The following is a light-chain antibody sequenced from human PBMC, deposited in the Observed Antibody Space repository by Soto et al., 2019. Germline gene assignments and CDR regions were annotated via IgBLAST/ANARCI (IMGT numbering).Light chain of an antibody. CDR1: QSVSSN. J-gene: IGKJ1*01. V-gene: IGKV3-15*01. Sequence: IVMTQSPATLSVSPGERATLSCRASQSVSSNLAWYQQKPGQAPRLLIYGASTRATGIPARFSGSGSETEFTLTISSLQSEDFAVYYCQQYNGWPRTFGQGTKVEIK. CDR2: GAS. CDR3: QQYNGWPRT.